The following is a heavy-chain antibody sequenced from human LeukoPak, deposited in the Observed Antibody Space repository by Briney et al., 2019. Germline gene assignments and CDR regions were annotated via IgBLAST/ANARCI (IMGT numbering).Heavy chain of an antibody. CDR2: INHSGST. J-gene: IGHJ4*02. Sequence: PSETLSLTCAVYGGSLSGYYWSWIRQPPGKGLEWIGEINHSGSTNYNPSLKSRVTISVDTSKNQFSLKLSSVTAADTAVYYCARGVVGRYFDYWGQGTLVTVSS. CDR1: GGSLSGYY. D-gene: IGHD1-1*01. CDR3: ARGVVGRYFDY. V-gene: IGHV4-34*01.